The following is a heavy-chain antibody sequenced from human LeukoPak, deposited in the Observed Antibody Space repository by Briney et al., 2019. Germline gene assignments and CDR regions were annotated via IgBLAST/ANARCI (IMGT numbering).Heavy chain of an antibody. J-gene: IGHJ4*02. CDR2: IYTSGST. D-gene: IGHD3-22*01. Sequence: SETLSLTCTVSGGSISSGSYYWSWIRQPAGKGLEWIGRIYTSGSTNYNPSLKSRVTISVDTSKNQFSLRLSSVTAADTAVYYCARTPIYYFDNSGYYNWGQGTLVTVSS. CDR1: GGSISSGSYY. V-gene: IGHV4-61*02. CDR3: ARTPIYYFDNSGYYN.